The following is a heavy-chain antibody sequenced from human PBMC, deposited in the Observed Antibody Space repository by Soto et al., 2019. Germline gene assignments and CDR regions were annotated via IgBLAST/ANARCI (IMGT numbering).Heavy chain of an antibody. D-gene: IGHD3-10*01. J-gene: IGHJ4*02. V-gene: IGHV2-5*02. CDR3: AHSDVLLWFGELRYYFDY. CDR1: GFSLSTSGVG. CDR2: IYWDDDK. Sequence: SGPTGEPTQTLTLTCTFSGFSLSTSGVGVGWIRQPPGKALEWLALIYWDDDKRYSPSLKSRLTITKDTSKNQVVLTMTNMDPVDTATYYCAHSDVLLWFGELRYYFDYWGQGTLVTVSS.